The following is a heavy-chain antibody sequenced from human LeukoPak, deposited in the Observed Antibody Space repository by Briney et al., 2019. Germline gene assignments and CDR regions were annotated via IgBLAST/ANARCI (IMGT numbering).Heavy chain of an antibody. Sequence: EASVKVSCKASGGTFSSYAISWVRQAPGQGLEWMGGIIPIFGTANYAQKFQGRVTITADESTSTAYMELSSLRSEDTAVYYCARGGQYYYDSSGYSQGLDYWGQGTLVTVSS. V-gene: IGHV1-69*01. CDR1: GGTFSSYA. CDR2: IIPIFGTA. J-gene: IGHJ4*02. CDR3: ARGGQYYYDSSGYSQGLDY. D-gene: IGHD3-22*01.